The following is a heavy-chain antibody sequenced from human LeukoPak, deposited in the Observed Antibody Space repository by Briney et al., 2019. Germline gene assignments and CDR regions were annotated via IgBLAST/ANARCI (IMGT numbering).Heavy chain of an antibody. D-gene: IGHD6-19*01. V-gene: IGHV1-18*04. J-gene: IGHJ4*02. CDR2: ISAYTGHT. CDR1: GFGFSSYG. CDR3: ERGPGIDVAGVFDY. Sequence: ASVKLSCKASGFGFSSYGINWVRQAPGQRLEWMGWISAYTGHTKYLQKMRGRVTMTTDTSTNTAYMELRSLTSDDTAVYYCERGPGIDVAGVFDYWGQGSLVTVSS.